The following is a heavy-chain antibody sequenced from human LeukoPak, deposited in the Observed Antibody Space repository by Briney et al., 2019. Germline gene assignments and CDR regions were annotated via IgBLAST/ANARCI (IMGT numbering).Heavy chain of an antibody. V-gene: IGHV6-1*01. Sequence: SQTLSLTCAISGDSVSRNSVAWNWIRQSPSRGLEWLGRTYYRSKWYNDYAVSVKSRITINSDTSKNQLSLQLNSVTPEDTAVYYCARAGVVAAGNDFWGQGTLVIVSS. J-gene: IGHJ4*02. CDR3: ARAGVVAAGNDF. CDR1: GDSVSRNSVA. CDR2: TYYRSKWYN. D-gene: IGHD6-13*01.